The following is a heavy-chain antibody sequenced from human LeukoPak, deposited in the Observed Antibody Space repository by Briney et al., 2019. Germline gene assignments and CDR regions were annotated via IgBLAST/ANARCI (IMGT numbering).Heavy chain of an antibody. Sequence: GGSLRLSCAVSRLTINNAWMNWVRQAPGKGLEWVGRIKSRTDGGTTDYAAPVKGRFIISRDDPKNTLYLQVNSLKIEDTAVYFCATGRSDILTGYSNWGQGTLVTVSS. D-gene: IGHD3-9*01. CDR3: ATGRSDILTGYSN. J-gene: IGHJ4*02. CDR2: IKSRTDGGTT. V-gene: IGHV3-15*07. CDR1: RLTINNAW.